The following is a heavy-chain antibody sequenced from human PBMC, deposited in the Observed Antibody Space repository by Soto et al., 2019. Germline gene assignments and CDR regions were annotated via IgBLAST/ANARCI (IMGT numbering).Heavy chain of an antibody. D-gene: IGHD1-26*01. Sequence: ASVKVSCKASGYTFTGYYMHWVRQAPGQGLEWMGWINPNSGGTNYAQKFQGWVTMTRDTSISTAYMELSRLRSDDTAVYYCAREGVGATTNWFDPWGQGTLVTVS. CDR1: GYTFTGYY. J-gene: IGHJ5*02. CDR3: AREGVGATTNWFDP. V-gene: IGHV1-2*04. CDR2: INPNSGGT.